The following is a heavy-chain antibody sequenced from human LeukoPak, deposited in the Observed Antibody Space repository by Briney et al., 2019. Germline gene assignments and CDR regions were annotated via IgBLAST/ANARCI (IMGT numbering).Heavy chain of an antibody. V-gene: IGHV1-2*02. Sequence: ASVKVSCKASGYTFTGYYMHWVRQAPGQGLEWMGWINPNSGGTNYAQKFQGRVTMTRDTSISTAYMELSSLRSEDTAVYYCATRNRGYSYGYSLPFDYWGQGTLVTVSS. D-gene: IGHD5-18*01. CDR1: GYTFTGYY. J-gene: IGHJ4*02. CDR2: INPNSGGT. CDR3: ATRNRGYSYGYSLPFDY.